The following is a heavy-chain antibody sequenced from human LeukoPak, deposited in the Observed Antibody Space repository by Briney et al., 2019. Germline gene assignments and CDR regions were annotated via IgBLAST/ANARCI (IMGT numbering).Heavy chain of an antibody. CDR3: TRVVPAAPGFYYYYYYMDV. J-gene: IGHJ6*03. V-gene: IGHV3-73*01. D-gene: IGHD2-2*01. CDR2: IRSKANSYAT. Sequence: PGGSLRLSCAASGFTFSGSAMHWVRQASGKGLEWVGRIRSKANSYATAYAASVKGRFTISRDDSKNTAYLQMNSLKTEDTAVYYCTRVVPAAPGFYYYYYYMDVWGKGTTVTVSS. CDR1: GFTFSGSA.